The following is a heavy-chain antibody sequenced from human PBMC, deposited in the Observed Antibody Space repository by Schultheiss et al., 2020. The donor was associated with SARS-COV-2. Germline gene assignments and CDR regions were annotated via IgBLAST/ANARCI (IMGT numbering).Heavy chain of an antibody. CDR2: ISYDGSNK. D-gene: IGHD2-2*01. V-gene: IGHV3-30*18. J-gene: IGHJ6*03. CDR1: GFTFSSYG. Sequence: GGSLRLSCAASGFTFSSYGMHWVRQAPGKGLEWVAVISYDGSNKYYADSVKGRFTISRDNSKNTLYLQMNSLRAEDTAVYYCAKVPDCSSTSCYYYYYYYMDVWGKGTTVTVSS. CDR3: AKVPDCSSTSCYYYYYYYMDV.